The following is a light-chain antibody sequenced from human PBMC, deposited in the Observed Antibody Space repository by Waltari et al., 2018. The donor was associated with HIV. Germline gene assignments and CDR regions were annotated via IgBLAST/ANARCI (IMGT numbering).Light chain of an antibody. V-gene: IGKV3-15*01. CDR3: QQYNAWPWT. CDR1: QSSQNN. Sequence: EIVMTQSPPTLSVSPGEGATLSCRASQSSQNNLAWYHQKPGQPPSLLMSDTSVRAAGVPARFSASGSGTAFTLTISSLHSEDLAVYFCQQYNAWPWTFGQGTRVEI. CDR2: DTS. J-gene: IGKJ1*01.